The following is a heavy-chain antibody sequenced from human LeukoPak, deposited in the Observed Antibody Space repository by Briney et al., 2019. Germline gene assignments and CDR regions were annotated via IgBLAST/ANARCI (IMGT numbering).Heavy chain of an antibody. Sequence: SETLSLTCTVSGGSISSYYWSWIRQPPGKGLEWIGYIYYSGSTYYNPSLKSRVSISVDTSKTQFSLKLSSVTAADTDVYYCARGELAVAGTAYYYYMDVWGKGTTVTISS. J-gene: IGHJ6*03. CDR3: ARGELAVAGTAYYYYMDV. CDR1: GGSISSYY. V-gene: IGHV4-59*12. D-gene: IGHD6-19*01. CDR2: IYYSGST.